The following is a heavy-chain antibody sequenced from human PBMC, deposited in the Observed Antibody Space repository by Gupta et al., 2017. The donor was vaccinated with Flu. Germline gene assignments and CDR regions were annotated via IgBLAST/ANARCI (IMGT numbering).Heavy chain of an antibody. CDR3: ARYRDQVGTMDV. D-gene: IGHD3-16*02. Sequence: TFSDYFMGWFRQAPGKGLEWISYISGTGSPTYYADSVKGRFTVSRDNARNSLYLEMSTLRVEDTGLCYCARYRDQVGTMDVWGRGTTVTVSS. V-gene: IGHV3-11*01. CDR1: TFSDYF. CDR2: ISGTGSPT. J-gene: IGHJ6*03.